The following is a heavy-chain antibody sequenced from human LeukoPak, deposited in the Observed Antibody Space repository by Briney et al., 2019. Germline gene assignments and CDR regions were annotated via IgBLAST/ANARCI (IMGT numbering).Heavy chain of an antibody. CDR1: GGTFSSYA. J-gene: IGHJ6*02. CDR2: IIPILGIA. D-gene: IGHD3-10*01. CDR3: ARVSRYYGSGSQDIYAKSYYYYGMDV. Sequence: VASVKVSCKASGGTFSSYAISWVPHAPGQGLEWMGRIIPILGIANYAQKFQGRVTITADKSASTAYMELSSLRPEDTAVYYCARVSRYYGSGSQDIYAKSYYYYGMDVWGQGTTVTVSS. V-gene: IGHV1-69*04.